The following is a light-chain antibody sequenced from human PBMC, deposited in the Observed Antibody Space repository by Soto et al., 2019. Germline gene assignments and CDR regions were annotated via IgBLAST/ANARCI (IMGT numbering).Light chain of an antibody. Sequence: QSALTQPASVSGSPGQSITISCTGTSSDVGAYDFVSSYQHYPGKAPKLVTFDVTHRPPGISDRFSGPKSANTASLTISGLQPEDEAFYYCSSYTTRSTLVFGGGTKLTVL. CDR2: DVT. CDR3: SSYTTRSTLV. CDR1: SSDVGAYDF. V-gene: IGLV2-14*01. J-gene: IGLJ2*01.